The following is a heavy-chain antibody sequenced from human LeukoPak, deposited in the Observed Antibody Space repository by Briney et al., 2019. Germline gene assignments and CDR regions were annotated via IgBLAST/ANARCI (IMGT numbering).Heavy chain of an antibody. V-gene: IGHV1-46*01. CDR1: GYTFTSYT. D-gene: IGHD3-22*01. Sequence: ASVKVSCKASGYTFTSYTMHWVRQAPGQGLEWMGIINPSGGGTSYAQKFRGRVTMTRDTSTGTLYMELSSLRSEDTAVYYCAREGSSGYYYFDFWGQGTLVTVSS. CDR2: INPSGGGT. CDR3: AREGSSGYYYFDF. J-gene: IGHJ4*02.